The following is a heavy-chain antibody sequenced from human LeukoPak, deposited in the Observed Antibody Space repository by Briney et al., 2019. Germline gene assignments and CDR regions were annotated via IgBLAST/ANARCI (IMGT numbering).Heavy chain of an antibody. CDR1: GFTFSSYS. D-gene: IGHD2-2*01. V-gene: IGHV3-21*01. CDR2: ISSSSSYI. Sequence: GGSLRLSCAASGFTFSSYSMNWVFQAPGKGLEWVSSISSSSSYIYYADSVKGRFTISRDNAKNSLYLQMNSLRAEDTAVYYCAREESFCCSSPSCSGIDVWGQGTTVTVSS. J-gene: IGHJ6*02. CDR3: AREESFCCSSPSCSGIDV.